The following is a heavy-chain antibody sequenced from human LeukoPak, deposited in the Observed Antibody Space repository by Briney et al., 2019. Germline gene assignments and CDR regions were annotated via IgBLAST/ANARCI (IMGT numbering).Heavy chain of an antibody. V-gene: IGHV4-39*01. CDR2: IYYSGST. CDR3: ARHDYSNYANWFDP. D-gene: IGHD4-11*01. Sequence: PSETLSLTCTVSGGSISSSSYYWGWIRQPPGKGLEWIGSIYYSGSTYYNPSLKSRVIISVDTSKNQFSLKLSSVTAADTAVYYCARHDYSNYANWFDPWGQGTLVTVSS. CDR1: GGSISSSSYY. J-gene: IGHJ5*02.